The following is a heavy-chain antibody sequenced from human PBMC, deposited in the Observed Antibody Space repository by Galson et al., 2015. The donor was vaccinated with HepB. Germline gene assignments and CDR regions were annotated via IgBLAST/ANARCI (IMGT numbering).Heavy chain of an antibody. CDR1: GFTFSSYA. CDR3: ASRCSGGSCYSEPPPDY. CDR2: ISGSGGST. D-gene: IGHD2-15*01. J-gene: IGHJ4*02. Sequence: SLRLSCAASGFTFSSYAMSWVRQAPGKGLEWVSAISGSGGSTYYADSVRGRFTISRDNSKNTLYLQMNSLRAEDTAVYYCASRCSGGSCYSEPPPDYWGQGTLVTVSS. V-gene: IGHV3-23*01.